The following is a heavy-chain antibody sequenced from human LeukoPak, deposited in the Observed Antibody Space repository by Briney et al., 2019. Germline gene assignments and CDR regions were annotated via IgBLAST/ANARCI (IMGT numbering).Heavy chain of an antibody. D-gene: IGHD1-26*01. V-gene: IGHV3-30*03. CDR2: ISYDGSNK. J-gene: IGHJ4*02. Sequence: GGSLRLSCAASGFTFSSYGMHWVRQAPGKGLEWVAVISYDGSNKYYADSVKGRFTISRDNSKNTLYLQMNSLRAEDTAVYYCVYWGIVGATTDFDYWGQGTLVTVSS. CDR1: GFTFSSYG. CDR3: VYWGIVGATTDFDY.